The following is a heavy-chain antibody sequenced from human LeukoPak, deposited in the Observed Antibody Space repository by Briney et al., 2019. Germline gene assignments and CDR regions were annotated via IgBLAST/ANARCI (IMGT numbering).Heavy chain of an antibody. CDR3: TTERFYDDSLKSDF. CDR1: GFTFDTAW. V-gene: IGHV3-15*01. CDR2: IKSKNDGGTV. Sequence: PGGSLRLSCDASGFTFDTAWMHWVRQAPGQGLEWVGRIKSKNDGGTVDCAAPVKGRFSISRDDSKNTVYLQMNRLKTEDTAEYYCTTERFYDDSLKSDFWGQGTLVTVSS. D-gene: IGHD3-22*01. J-gene: IGHJ4*02.